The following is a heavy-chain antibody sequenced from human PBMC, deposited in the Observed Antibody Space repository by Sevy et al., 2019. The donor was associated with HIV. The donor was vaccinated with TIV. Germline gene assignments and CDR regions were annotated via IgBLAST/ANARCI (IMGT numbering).Heavy chain of an antibody. V-gene: IGHV3-48*02. D-gene: IGHD6-13*01. Sequence: GGSLRLSCAASGFTFSSYNMNWVRQAPGKGLEWVSYMSSSSSTIYYADSVKGRFTISRDNAKNSLYLQMNSLRDEDTDVYYCATEQQLGLGGLFVSRGAFDIWGQGTMVTVSS. J-gene: IGHJ3*02. CDR3: ATEQQLGLGGLFVSRGAFDI. CDR2: MSSSSSTI. CDR1: GFTFSSYN.